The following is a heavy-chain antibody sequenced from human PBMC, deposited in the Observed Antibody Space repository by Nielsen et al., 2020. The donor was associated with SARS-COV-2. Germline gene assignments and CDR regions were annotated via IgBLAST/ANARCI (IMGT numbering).Heavy chain of an antibody. V-gene: IGHV3-53*04. CDR3: ARGAGDYYYGMDV. Sequence: GESLKISCAASGFTVSSNYMSWVRQAPGKGLEWVSVIYSGGSTYYADSVKGRFTISRHNSKNTLYLQMNSLRAEDTAVYYCARGAGDYYYGMDVWGQGTTVTVSS. CDR2: IYSGGST. CDR1: GFTVSSNY. D-gene: IGHD7-27*01. J-gene: IGHJ6*02.